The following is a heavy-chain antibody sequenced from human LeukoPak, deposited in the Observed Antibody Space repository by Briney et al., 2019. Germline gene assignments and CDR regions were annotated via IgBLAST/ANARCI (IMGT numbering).Heavy chain of an antibody. CDR2: ISGSGGIT. Sequence: GGSLRLSCAASGFTFSSYTMSWVRQAPGKGKEWVSLISGSGGITYYADSVKGRFTISRDNSKNTLYLQMDSLRAEDTAVYYCAKDSAAVGGPTTDRGQGTLVTVSS. J-gene: IGHJ4*02. CDR3: AKDSAAVGGPTTD. D-gene: IGHD6-13*01. CDR1: GFTFSSYT. V-gene: IGHV3-23*01.